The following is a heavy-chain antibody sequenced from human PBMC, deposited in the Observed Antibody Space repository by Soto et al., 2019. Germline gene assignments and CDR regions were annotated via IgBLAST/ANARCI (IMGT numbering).Heavy chain of an antibody. CDR1: RYTFSSYD. CDR2: MNPNSGNT. Sequence: ASVKVSCKASRYTFSSYDINWVRQATGQGLEWMGWMNPNSGNTGYAQKFQGRVTMTRNTSVDTAYMELRSLRSDDTAVYYCARSDPFEYSGSHYFDYWGQGTLVTVSS. V-gene: IGHV1-8*01. CDR3: ARSDPFEYSGSHYFDY. J-gene: IGHJ4*02. D-gene: IGHD1-26*01.